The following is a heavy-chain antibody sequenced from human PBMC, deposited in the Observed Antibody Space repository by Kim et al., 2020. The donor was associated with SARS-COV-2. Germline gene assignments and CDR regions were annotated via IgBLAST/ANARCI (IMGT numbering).Heavy chain of an antibody. CDR1: GVSISSHY. CDR3: ARHLRNMGEGLIFGVVIIPAAFDP. V-gene: IGHV4-59*08. Sequence: SETLSLTCTVSGVSISSHYWSWIRQPPGKGLEWIGYIYYSGSTNYNPSLKSRVTISVDTSKNQFSLKLSSVTAADTAVYYCARHLRNMGEGLIFGVVIIPAAFDPWGQGTLVSVSS. J-gene: IGHJ5*02. CDR2: IYYSGST. D-gene: IGHD3-3*01.